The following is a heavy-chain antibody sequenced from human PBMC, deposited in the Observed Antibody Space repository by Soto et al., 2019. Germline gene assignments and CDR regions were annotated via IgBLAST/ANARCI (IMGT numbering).Heavy chain of an antibody. D-gene: IGHD1-26*01. Sequence: QVQLQESGPGLVKPSQTLSLTCTVSGGSISSGDYYWSWIRQPPGKGLEWIGYIYYSGSTSYNPSLKSGVTISVDTSKNQFSLKLSSVTAADTAVYYCAREGGIVGATTVDYWGQGTLVTVSS. J-gene: IGHJ4*02. CDR2: IYYSGST. CDR3: AREGGIVGATTVDY. CDR1: GGSISSGDYY. V-gene: IGHV4-30-4*01.